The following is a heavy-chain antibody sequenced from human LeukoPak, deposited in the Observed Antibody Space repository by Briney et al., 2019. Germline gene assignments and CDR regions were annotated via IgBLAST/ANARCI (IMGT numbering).Heavy chain of an antibody. CDR2: IYYSGST. CDR1: GASISSYY. J-gene: IGHJ4*02. V-gene: IGHV4-59*01. CDR3: AALLKCGRSTICYVDY. D-gene: IGHD2-2*01. Sequence: WETLSLTSTVSGASISSYYCSWIRQPPGKGLGWIGYIYYSGSTNYNPSLKSRVTISVDTSKNQFSLKLSSVTAADTVGSYYAALLKCGRSTICYVDYCGQGNLGTVSS.